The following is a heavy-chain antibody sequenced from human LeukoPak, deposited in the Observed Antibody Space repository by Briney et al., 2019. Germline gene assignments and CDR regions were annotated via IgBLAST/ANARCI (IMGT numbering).Heavy chain of an antibody. CDR2: SNHSGST. CDR3: ARSGRRSSSWRPYYYYYYMDV. J-gene: IGHJ6*03. CDR1: GGSFSGYY. Sequence: SETLSLTCAVYGGSFSGYYWSWIRQPPGKGLEWIGESNHSGSTNYNPSLKSRVTISVDTSKNQFSLKLSSVTAADTAVYYCARSGRRSSSWRPYYYYYYMDVWGKGTTVTVSS. D-gene: IGHD6-13*01. V-gene: IGHV4-34*01.